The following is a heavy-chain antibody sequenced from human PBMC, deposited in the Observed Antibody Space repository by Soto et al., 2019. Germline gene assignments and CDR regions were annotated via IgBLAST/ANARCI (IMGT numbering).Heavy chain of an antibody. D-gene: IGHD2-15*01. V-gene: IGHV4-31*03. CDR3: ARSHVGYCSDSSCYELAY. Sequence: PSETLSLTCTVSGGSISSGGSYWSWIRQHPGKGLEWIGYIYYSGSTYYNPSLKSRVTISVDTSKNQFSLKLNSVTAADAAVYYCARSHVGYCSDSSCYELAYWGHGTLVTVSS. CDR1: GGSISSGGSY. CDR2: IYYSGST. J-gene: IGHJ4*01.